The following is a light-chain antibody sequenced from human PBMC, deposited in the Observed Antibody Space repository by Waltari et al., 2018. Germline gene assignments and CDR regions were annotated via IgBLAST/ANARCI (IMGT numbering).Light chain of an antibody. CDR1: QSIGSW. J-gene: IGKJ1*01. Sequence: DIQFTQSPSTLSASVGDRVTITCRASQSIGSWLAWYQQKPGKAPKLLIYKASSLESGVPSRFSGSGSGTEFTLTINSLQPDDSATYYCQQYNSYSTFGQGTKVEIK. CDR2: KAS. V-gene: IGKV1-5*03. CDR3: QQYNSYST.